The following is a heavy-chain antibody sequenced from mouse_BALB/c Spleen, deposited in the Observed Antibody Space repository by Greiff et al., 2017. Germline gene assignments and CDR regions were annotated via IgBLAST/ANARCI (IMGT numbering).Heavy chain of an antibody. CDR2: IRNKANGYTT. V-gene: IGHV7-3*02. J-gene: IGHJ2*01. CDR1: GFTFTDYY. CDR3: ARDGWDFDY. Sequence: EVQRVESGGGLVQPGGSLRLSCATSGFTFTDYYMSWVRQPPGKALEWLGFIRNKANGYTTEYSASVKGRFTISRDNSQSILYLQMNTLRAEDSATYYCARDGWDFDYWGQGTTLTVSS. D-gene: IGHD3-3*01.